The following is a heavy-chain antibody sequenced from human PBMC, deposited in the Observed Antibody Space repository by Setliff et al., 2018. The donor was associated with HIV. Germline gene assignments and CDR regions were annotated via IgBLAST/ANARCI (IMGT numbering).Heavy chain of an antibody. CDR1: GGSPISGGYY. J-gene: IGHJ5*02. Sequence: PSETLSLTCSVSGGSPISGGYYWSWIRPHPGKGLEWIGYVYYTGKTYYNPSLESRISMSVDTSKNQFSLKLTSVTAADTAIYYCARDLTSNSNCFEPWGQGTQVTVSS. D-gene: IGHD4-4*01. CDR2: VYYTGKT. V-gene: IGHV4-31*03. CDR3: ARDLTSNSNCFEP.